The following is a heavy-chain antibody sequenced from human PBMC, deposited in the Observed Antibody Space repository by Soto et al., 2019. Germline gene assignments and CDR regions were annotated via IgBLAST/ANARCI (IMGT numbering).Heavy chain of an antibody. J-gene: IGHJ4*02. D-gene: IGHD3-22*01. CDR1: GGSINSYY. V-gene: IGHV4-59*08. CDR2: IYYSGST. Sequence: PSETLSLTCTVSGGSINSYYWSWIRQPPGKELEWIGYIYYSGSTNYNPSLKSRVTISVDTSKNQFSLQLSSVTAADTAVYYCARHRRLFTTRLYYFDYWGQGTLVTVSS. CDR3: ARHRRLFTTRLYYFDY.